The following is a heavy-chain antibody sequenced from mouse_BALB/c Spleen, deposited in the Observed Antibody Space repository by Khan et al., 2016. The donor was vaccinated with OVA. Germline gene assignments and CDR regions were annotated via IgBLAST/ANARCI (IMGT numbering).Heavy chain of an antibody. CDR3: SSSGDGCFAY. D-gene: IGHD2-3*01. CDR2: INPNNGGT. J-gene: IGHJ3*01. Sequence: QVQLKQSGAELVTPGASVRLSCKASGYSFTSYYLYWVKQRPGQGLEWIGDINPNNGGTNFNEKFKSKVILTVDKSSSTAYIQLNSLTFVDTAVYYGSSSGDGCFAYWGQGTLVTVSA. V-gene: IGHV1-53*01. CDR1: GYSFTSYY.